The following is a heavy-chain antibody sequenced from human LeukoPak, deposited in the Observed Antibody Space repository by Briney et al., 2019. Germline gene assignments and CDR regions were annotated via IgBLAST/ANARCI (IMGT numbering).Heavy chain of an antibody. J-gene: IGHJ4*02. CDR3: AKPRGLDDY. Sequence: GGSLRFSCAASGFTFSSYAMTWVRQAPGKGLEWVSAISGSGGSTYYADSVKGRFTISRDNSKNTLYLQMSSLRAEDTAVYYCAKPRGLDDYWGQGTLVTVSS. CDR1: GFTFSSYA. D-gene: IGHD3-10*01. V-gene: IGHV3-23*01. CDR2: ISGSGGST.